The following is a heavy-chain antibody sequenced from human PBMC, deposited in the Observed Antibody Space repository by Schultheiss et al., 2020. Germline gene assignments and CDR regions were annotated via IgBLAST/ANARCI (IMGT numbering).Heavy chain of an antibody. D-gene: IGHD3-22*01. J-gene: IGHJ5*02. V-gene: IGHV4-30-2*01. Sequence: SETLSLTCTVSGGSISSGGYYWSWIRQPPGKGLEWIGEINHSGSTNYNPSLKSRVTISVDRSKNQFSLKLSSVTAADTAVYYCARAVDYYDSSGYYFGRSNWFDPWGQGTLVTVSS. CDR1: GGSISSGGYY. CDR2: INHSGST. CDR3: ARAVDYYDSSGYYFGRSNWFDP.